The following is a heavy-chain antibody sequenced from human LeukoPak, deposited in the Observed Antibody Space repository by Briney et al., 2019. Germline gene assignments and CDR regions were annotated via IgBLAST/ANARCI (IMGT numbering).Heavy chain of an antibody. CDR3: ATRPTMIGEDWFDP. CDR1: GYTLTELS. CDR2: FDPEDGET. D-gene: IGHD3-22*01. V-gene: IGHV1-24*01. Sequence: AASVKVSCKVSGYTLTELSMHWVRQAPGKGLEWMGGFDPEDGETIYAQKFQGRVTMTEDTSTDTAYMELSSLRSEDTAVYYCATRPTMIGEDWFDPWGQGTLSPSPQ. J-gene: IGHJ5*02.